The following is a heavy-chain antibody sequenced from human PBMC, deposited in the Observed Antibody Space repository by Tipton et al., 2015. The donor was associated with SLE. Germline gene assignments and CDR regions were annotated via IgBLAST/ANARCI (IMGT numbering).Heavy chain of an antibody. V-gene: IGHV1-18*01. Sequence: QSGPEVKKPGSSVKVSCKASGGTFSSYAISWVRQAPGQGLEWMGWISAYNGNTNYAQKLQGRVTMTTDTSTSTAYMELRSLRSDDTAVYFCARDRSTSPRGGYYGMDVWGQGTTVTVSS. J-gene: IGHJ6*02. CDR1: GGTFSSYA. CDR3: ARDRSTSPRGGYYGMDV. D-gene: IGHD2-2*01. CDR2: ISAYNGNT.